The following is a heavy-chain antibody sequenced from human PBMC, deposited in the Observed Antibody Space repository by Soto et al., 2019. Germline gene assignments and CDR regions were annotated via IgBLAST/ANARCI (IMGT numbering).Heavy chain of an antibody. J-gene: IGHJ5*02. CDR1: GGTFSSYN. D-gene: IGHD3-3*01. Sequence: SVRVSCKASGGTFSSYNISWVRQALGKGHEWKGRIITILGIANYAQKYQGKVTITADKSTSTSYMELSSLRSEDTAVYYCARDLIDCPLAVLRFLESWFDPWGQGTLVTVAS. CDR2: IITILGIA. CDR3: ARDLIDCPLAVLRFLESWFDP. V-gene: IGHV1-69*04.